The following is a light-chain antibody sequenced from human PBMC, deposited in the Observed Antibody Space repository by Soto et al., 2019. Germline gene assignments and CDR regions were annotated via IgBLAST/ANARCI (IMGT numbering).Light chain of an antibody. J-gene: IGKJ1*01. CDR3: QQYNNWPPWT. CDR1: QSVSNN. Sequence: ILMTQSPATLSVSPGERATLSCRASQSVSNNLAWYQQKPGRAPRLLIYDASTRATGIPARFSGSGSGTEVTLTISGRQSEDFAVYYCQQYNNWPPWTFGQGTKVEIK. V-gene: IGKV3-15*01. CDR2: DAS.